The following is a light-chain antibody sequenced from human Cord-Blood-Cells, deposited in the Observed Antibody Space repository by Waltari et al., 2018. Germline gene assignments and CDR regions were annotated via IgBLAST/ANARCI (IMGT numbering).Light chain of an antibody. J-gene: IGKJ2*01. Sequence: DIQMTQSPSTLSASVGDRVTITCRASQSISSSLAWYQQKPGKAPKLLIYDASSLESGVPSRFSGSGAGTEFTLTISSLQPDDFATYYCQQYNSYNTFGQGTKLEIK. CDR1: QSISSS. CDR3: QQYNSYNT. CDR2: DAS. V-gene: IGKV1-5*01.